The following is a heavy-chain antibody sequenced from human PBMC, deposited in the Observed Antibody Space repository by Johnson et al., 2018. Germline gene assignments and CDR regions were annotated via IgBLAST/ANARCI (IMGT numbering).Heavy chain of an antibody. J-gene: IGHJ3*02. CDR1: GFTFDDYA. Sequence: EVQLVETGGGLVQPGGSLRLSCAASGFTFDDYAMHWVRQAPGKGLEWVSGISWNSGSIGYADSVKGRFTISRDNAKNSPYLQMNSLRAEDTALYYCAKGIRSYGIFYAFAIWGQGTMVTVSS. CDR2: ISWNSGSI. V-gene: IGHV3-9*01. CDR3: AKGIRSYGIFYAFAI. D-gene: IGHD1-26*01.